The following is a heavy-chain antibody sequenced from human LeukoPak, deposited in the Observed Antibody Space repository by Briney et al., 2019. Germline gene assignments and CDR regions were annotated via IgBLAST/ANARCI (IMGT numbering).Heavy chain of an antibody. J-gene: IGHJ4*02. Sequence: GGSLRLSCAASGFSFSSYAMSWVRQAPGKGLEWVSVISGSGGSTNYAASVKGRFTMSRDNSQNTLYLQTNSLRVEDTAVYYCAKASEVGRGYFDYWGQGTLVTVSS. CDR3: AKASEVGRGYFDY. V-gene: IGHV3-23*01. D-gene: IGHD1-26*01. CDR2: ISGSGGST. CDR1: GFSFSSYA.